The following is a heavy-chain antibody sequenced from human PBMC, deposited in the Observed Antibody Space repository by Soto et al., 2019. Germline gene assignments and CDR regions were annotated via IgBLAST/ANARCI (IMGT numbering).Heavy chain of an antibody. D-gene: IGHD6-19*01. CDR2: ISDGGSYT. J-gene: IGHJ6*02. Sequence: GSLRLSCVASGFIFSDYYMAWIRRAPGKGLEWVSYISDGGSYTNHGNSVRGRVSVSRDDARNSLYLQINNLRVEDTGVYYCARAPGAVNSYAGVDVWGQGTTVTVSS. CDR3: ARAPGAVNSYAGVDV. CDR1: GFIFSDYY. V-gene: IGHV3-11*05.